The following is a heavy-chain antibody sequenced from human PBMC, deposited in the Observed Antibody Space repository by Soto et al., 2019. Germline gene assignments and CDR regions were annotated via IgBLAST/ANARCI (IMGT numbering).Heavy chain of an antibody. CDR3: AILAHGNFDD. V-gene: IGHV3-23*01. J-gene: IGHJ4*02. CDR1: GFSFSSNS. D-gene: IGHD1-26*01. Sequence: GGSLRLSCKASGFSFSSNSMGWLRQAPGKGLDWVSSISDSADRIYYADSVRGRFTFSRDNSKNMMYLQMNSLRGEDTAGYYCAILAHGNFDDWGKGALVTVAS. CDR2: ISDSADRI.